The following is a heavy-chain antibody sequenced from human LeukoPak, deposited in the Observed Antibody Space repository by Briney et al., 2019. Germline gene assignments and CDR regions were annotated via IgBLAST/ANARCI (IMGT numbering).Heavy chain of an antibody. CDR3: VRGNYDNRGYSNAFDI. Sequence: SGTLSLTCTVSGASISSSYWSWVRQPPGKRLEWIGFIYYSGSTNSNPSLKSRATISADTSKNQFSLKLSSVTAADTALYYCVRGNYDNRGYSNAFDIWGQGAMVTVSS. V-gene: IGHV4-59*01. D-gene: IGHD3-22*01. J-gene: IGHJ3*02. CDR1: GASISSSY. CDR2: IYYSGST.